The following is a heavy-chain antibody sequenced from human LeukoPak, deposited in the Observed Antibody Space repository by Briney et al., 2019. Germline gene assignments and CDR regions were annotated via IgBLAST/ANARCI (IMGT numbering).Heavy chain of an antibody. D-gene: IGHD2-15*01. Sequence: ASVKVSCKASGYTFASFDMNWVRQAPGQGLEWIGWMNPNSGNTGYARKFQGRVTMTRNTSISTAYMELSSLRSEDTAVYYCARGKRYCSGGSCCSGHWFDPWGQGTLVTVSS. CDR2: MNPNSGNT. CDR3: ARGKRYCSGGSCCSGHWFDP. J-gene: IGHJ5*02. CDR1: GYTFASFD. V-gene: IGHV1-8*01.